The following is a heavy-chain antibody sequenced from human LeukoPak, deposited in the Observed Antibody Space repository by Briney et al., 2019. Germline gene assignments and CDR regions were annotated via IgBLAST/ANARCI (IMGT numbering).Heavy chain of an antibody. CDR3: ASVGYSYGTDY. CDR1: GGTFSSYA. V-gene: IGHV1-69*05. Sequence: ASVKVSCKASGGTFSSYAISWVRQAPGQGLEWMGRIIPIFGTANYAQKFQGRVTITTDESTSTAYMELSSLRSEDTAVYYCASVGYSYGTDYWGQGTLVTVSS. D-gene: IGHD5-18*01. J-gene: IGHJ4*02. CDR2: IIPIFGTA.